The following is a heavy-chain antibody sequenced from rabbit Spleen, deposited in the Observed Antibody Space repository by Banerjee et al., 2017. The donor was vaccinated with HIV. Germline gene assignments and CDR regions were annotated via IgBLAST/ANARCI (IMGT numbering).Heavy chain of an antibody. CDR2: INAVTGKA. CDR1: GFSFSNKAV. J-gene: IGHJ4*01. D-gene: IGHD2-1*01. V-gene: IGHV1S45*01. CDR3: ARGSATMTMVITGYYFNL. Sequence: QDQLVESGGGLVKPGASLTLPCKASGFSFSNKAVMCWVRQAPGKGLDWIACINAVTGKAVYASWAKGRFTFSKTSSTTVTLQMTSLTAADTATYFCARGSATMTMVITGYYFNLWGQGTLVTVS.